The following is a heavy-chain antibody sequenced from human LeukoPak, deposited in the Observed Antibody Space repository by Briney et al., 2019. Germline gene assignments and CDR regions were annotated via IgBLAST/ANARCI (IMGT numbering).Heavy chain of an antibody. V-gene: IGHV1-69*05. Sequence: ASEKVSCKASGGTFSSYAISWVRQAPGQGLEWMGGSIPIFGTANYAQKFQGRVTITTDESTSTAYIELSSLRSEDTAVYYCATGRWLQLGYYCYYMDVWGKGTTVTVSS. CDR2: SIPIFGTA. D-gene: IGHD5-24*01. J-gene: IGHJ6*03. CDR3: ATGRWLQLGYYCYYMDV. CDR1: GGTFSSYA.